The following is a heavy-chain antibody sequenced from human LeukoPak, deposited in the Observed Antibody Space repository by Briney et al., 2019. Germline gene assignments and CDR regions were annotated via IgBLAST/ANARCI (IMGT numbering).Heavy chain of an antibody. J-gene: IGHJ4*02. CDR3: ARDYSKYYYDSSGYWLH. Sequence: GGSLRLSCAASGFTFSSYAMHWVRQAPGKGLEWVGVISYDGSNKYYADSVKGRFTISRDNSKNTLYLQMNSLRAEDTAVYYCARDYSKYYYDSSGYWLHWGQGTLVTVSS. CDR2: ISYDGSNK. CDR1: GFTFSSYA. D-gene: IGHD3-22*01. V-gene: IGHV3-30-3*01.